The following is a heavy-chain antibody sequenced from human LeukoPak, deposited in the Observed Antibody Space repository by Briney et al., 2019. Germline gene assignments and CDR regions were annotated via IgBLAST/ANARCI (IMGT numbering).Heavy chain of an antibody. D-gene: IGHD1-26*01. Sequence: SETLSLTCTVSGGSISSYYWGWIRQSPGKGLEWIGSIYYSGSTYYNPSLKSRVTLSVDTSKNQYSLKVTSVTAADTAVYHCARGGWSDYKGSDPFDIWGQGTMVTVSS. CDR2: IYYSGST. V-gene: IGHV4-39*07. CDR1: GGSISSYY. CDR3: ARGGWSDYKGSDPFDI. J-gene: IGHJ3*02.